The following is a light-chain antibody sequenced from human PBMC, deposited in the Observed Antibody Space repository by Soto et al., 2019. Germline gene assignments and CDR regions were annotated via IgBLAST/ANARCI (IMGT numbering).Light chain of an antibody. Sequence: DIQMTQSPSTLSASVGDRVTITCRASQSISSWLAWYQQKPGKAPKLLIYDASSLESGVPSRFSGSGSGTEFTLTISSLPPDDFATYYCQQYNSYSLTFGPGTKVDIK. V-gene: IGKV1-5*01. J-gene: IGKJ3*01. CDR2: DAS. CDR3: QQYNSYSLT. CDR1: QSISSW.